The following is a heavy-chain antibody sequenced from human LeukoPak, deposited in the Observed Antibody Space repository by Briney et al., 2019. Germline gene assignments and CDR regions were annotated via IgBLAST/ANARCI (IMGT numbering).Heavy chain of an antibody. CDR3: ARAPGYYDSSGYYENWFDY. CDR2: IIPIFGTA. D-gene: IGHD3-22*01. CDR1: GGTFSSYA. Sequence: SVKVSCKASGGTFSSYAISWVRQAPGQGLEWMGGIIPIFGTANYAQKFQGRVTITTDESTSTAYMEQSSLRSEDTAVYYCARAPGYYDSSGYYENWFDYWGQGTLVTVSS. J-gene: IGHJ4*02. V-gene: IGHV1-69*05.